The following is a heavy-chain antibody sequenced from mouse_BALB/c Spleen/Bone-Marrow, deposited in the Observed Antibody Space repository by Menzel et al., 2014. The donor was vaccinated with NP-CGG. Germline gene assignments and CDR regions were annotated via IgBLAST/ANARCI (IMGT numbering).Heavy chain of an antibody. D-gene: IGHD1-1*01. CDR3: ARRNYYGNLFV. J-gene: IGHJ1*01. CDR2: INTDSSTI. Sequence: VQLQQSGGGLVQPGGSLKLSCAASGFDFSRYWMSWVRQAPGKGLDWIGEINTDSSTINYTPSLKDKFIISRDNAKNTLYLQMSKVISEDTALDYCARRNYYGNLFVWGAGTTVTVSS. V-gene: IGHV4-1*02. CDR1: GFDFSRYW.